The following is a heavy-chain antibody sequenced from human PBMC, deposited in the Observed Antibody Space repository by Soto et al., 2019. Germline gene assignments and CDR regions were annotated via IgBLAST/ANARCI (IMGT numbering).Heavy chain of an antibody. Sequence: QVQLVQSGAEVKKPGASVKVSCKASGYTFTGYYMHWVRPAPGQGLEWMGWINPNSGGTIYAQKFQGWVSMTRDTSISTAYMELSSLRSDDTAVYYCAREVVAATYDYWGQGTLVTVCS. J-gene: IGHJ4*02. CDR2: INPNSGGT. D-gene: IGHD2-15*01. V-gene: IGHV1-2*04. CDR1: GYTFTGYY. CDR3: AREVVAATYDY.